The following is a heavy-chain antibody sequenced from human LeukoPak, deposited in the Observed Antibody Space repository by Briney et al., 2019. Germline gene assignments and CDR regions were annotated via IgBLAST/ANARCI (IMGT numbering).Heavy chain of an antibody. J-gene: IGHJ1*01. CDR3: ARDHDRHFDWLSYFQY. V-gene: IGHV1-2*06. CDR2: INPNSGDT. Sequence: ASVKVSCKASGYTFTGYHMHWVRQAPGQGLEWMGRINPNSGDTNYAQKFQGRVAMTRDTSISTAFMELTRLRSDDTAVYYCARDHDRHFDWLSYFQYWGQGTLVTVSS. D-gene: IGHD3-9*01. CDR1: GYTFTGYH.